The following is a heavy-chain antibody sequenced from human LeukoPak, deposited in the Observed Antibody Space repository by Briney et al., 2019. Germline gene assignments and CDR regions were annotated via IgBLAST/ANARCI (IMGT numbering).Heavy chain of an antibody. V-gene: IGHV3-23*01. J-gene: IGHJ4*02. CDR2: ISGSGGST. CDR3: AKDHDLDSSGYTLDY. D-gene: IGHD3-22*01. CDR1: GFTFSSYS. Sequence: GGSLRLSCAASGFTFSSYSMNWVRQAPGKGLEWVSAISGSGGSTYYADSVKGRFTISRDNSKNTLYLQMNSLRAEDTAVYYCAKDHDLDSSGYTLDYWGQGTLVTVSS.